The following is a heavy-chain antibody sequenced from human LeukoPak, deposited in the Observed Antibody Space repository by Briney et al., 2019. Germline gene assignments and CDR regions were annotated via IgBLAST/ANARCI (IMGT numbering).Heavy chain of an antibody. CDR3: ARDLGISGWYAPPLGYFDY. V-gene: IGHV1-2*02. D-gene: IGHD6-19*01. CDR2: ISTKSGAT. CDR1: GYTLTGYC. Sequence: ASVKVSCKASGYTLTGYCMHWVRQAPGQGLEWLGWISTKSGATNYAQNFQGRVTMTRDTSMSTTYMELKRLRSDDTAVYYCARDLGISGWYAPPLGYFDYWGQGTLLTVSS. J-gene: IGHJ4*02.